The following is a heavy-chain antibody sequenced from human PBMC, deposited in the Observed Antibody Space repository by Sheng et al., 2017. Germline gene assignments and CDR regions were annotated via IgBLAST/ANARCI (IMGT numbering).Heavy chain of an antibody. CDR3: ARGRMTTVGGTREYYYYYMDV. D-gene: IGHD4-4*01. J-gene: IGHJ6*03. V-gene: IGHV3-48*01. CDR1: GFTFSSYS. CDR2: ISSSSSTI. Sequence: EVQLVESGGGLVQPGGSLRLSCAASGFTFSSYSMNWVRQAPGKGLEWVSYISSSSSTIYYADSVKGRFTISRDNAKNSLYLQMNSLRAEDTAVYYCARGRMTTVGGTREYYYYYMDVWGKGTTVTVSS.